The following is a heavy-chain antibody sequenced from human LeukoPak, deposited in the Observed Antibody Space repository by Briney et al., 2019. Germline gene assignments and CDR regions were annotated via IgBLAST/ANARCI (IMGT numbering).Heavy chain of an antibody. Sequence: GGSLRLSCAASGFTFSNYWMTWVRQAPGKGLEWVSVIYSGGTTYYADSVKGRFTISRDDSKNMLYLQMNSLRAEDTAVYYCVRATYSSGWSLNYYFDYWGQGTLVTVSS. CDR3: VRATYSSGWSLNYYFDY. J-gene: IGHJ4*02. CDR1: GFTFSNYW. CDR2: IYSGGTT. D-gene: IGHD6-19*01. V-gene: IGHV3-53*01.